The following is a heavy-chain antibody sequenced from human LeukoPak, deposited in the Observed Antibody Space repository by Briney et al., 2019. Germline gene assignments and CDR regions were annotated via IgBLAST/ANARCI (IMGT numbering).Heavy chain of an antibody. J-gene: IGHJ3*01. Sequence: SETLSLTCGVYGGSFSGYYWSWVRQPPGKGREWIGEINHSGRTNYNPSLKSRVNISVDTSKNQLSLKQSPVTAADAAVYYRARDLSSGWLGTWGQGTMVTVSS. CDR1: GGSFSGYY. D-gene: IGHD6-19*01. V-gene: IGHV4-34*01. CDR2: INHSGRT. CDR3: ARDLSSGWLGT.